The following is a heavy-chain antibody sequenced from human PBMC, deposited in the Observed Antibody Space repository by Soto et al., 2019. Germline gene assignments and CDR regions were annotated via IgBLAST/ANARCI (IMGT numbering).Heavy chain of an antibody. J-gene: IGHJ6*02. V-gene: IGHV4-59*01. Sequence: PSETLSLTCTVSGGSIDNFYWSWIRQPPGKGLEWIGYIYSSGSTNYNPSLKSRVTISVDRSKNQISLKLTSVTAADTAVYFCASDYPCFPVSASGGLDVWGQGTTVTVSS. D-gene: IGHD1-26*01. CDR1: GGSIDNFY. CDR2: IYSSGST. CDR3: ASDYPCFPVSASGGLDV.